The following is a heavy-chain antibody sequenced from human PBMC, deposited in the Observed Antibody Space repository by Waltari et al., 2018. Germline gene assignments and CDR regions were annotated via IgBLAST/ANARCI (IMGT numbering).Heavy chain of an antibody. CDR2: INPNSGGT. J-gene: IGHJ4*02. D-gene: IGHD2-15*01. Sequence: QVQLVQSGAEVKKPGASVKVSCKASGYTFTGYYMPWVRQAPGQGLEWMGWINPNSGGTNYAQKFQGRVTMTRDTSISTAYMELSRLRSDDTAVYYCARGSIVVVVAATLGYWGQGTLVTVSS. CDR1: GYTFTGYY. CDR3: ARGSIVVVVAATLGY. V-gene: IGHV1-2*02.